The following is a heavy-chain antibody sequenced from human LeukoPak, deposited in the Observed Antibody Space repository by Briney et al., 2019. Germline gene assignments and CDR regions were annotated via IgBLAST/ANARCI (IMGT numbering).Heavy chain of an antibody. CDR1: GFTFSSYG. J-gene: IGHJ5*02. Sequence: PGRSLRLSCAASGFTFSSYGMHWVRQAPGKGLEWVVVIWYDGSNKYYADSVKGRFTISRDSSKNTLYLQMNSLRAEDTAVYYCARGSNWFDPWGQGTLFTVSS. CDR2: IWYDGSNK. CDR3: ARGSNWFDP. V-gene: IGHV3-33*01.